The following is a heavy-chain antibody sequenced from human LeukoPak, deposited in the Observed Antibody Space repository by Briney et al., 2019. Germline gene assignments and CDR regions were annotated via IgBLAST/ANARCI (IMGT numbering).Heavy chain of an antibody. CDR1: GFTFSSYG. CDR2: ISYDGSNK. CDR3: AKRLAVGATYYYYGMDV. V-gene: IGHV3-30*18. D-gene: IGHD1-26*01. Sequence: GGSLRLSCAASGFTFSSYGMHWVRQAPGKGLEGVAVISYDGSNKYYADSVKGRFTISRDNSKNTLYLQMNSLRAEDTAVYYCAKRLAVGATYYYYGMDVWGQGTTVTVSS. J-gene: IGHJ6*02.